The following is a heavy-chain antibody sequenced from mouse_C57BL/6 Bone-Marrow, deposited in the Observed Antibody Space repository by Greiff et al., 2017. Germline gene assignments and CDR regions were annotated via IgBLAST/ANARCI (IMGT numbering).Heavy chain of an antibody. D-gene: IGHD1-1*01. CDR1: GFTFTDYY. Sequence: EVKVVESGGGLVQPGGSLSLSCAASGFTFTDYYMSWVRQPPGKALEWLGFIRNTANGYTTEYSASVKGRFTISRDNSTSILYLQMHALGAEDSATYYCARYYYGSSRYAMDYWGQGTSVTVSS. CDR2: IRNTANGYTT. V-gene: IGHV7-3*01. CDR3: ARYYYGSSRYAMDY. J-gene: IGHJ4*01.